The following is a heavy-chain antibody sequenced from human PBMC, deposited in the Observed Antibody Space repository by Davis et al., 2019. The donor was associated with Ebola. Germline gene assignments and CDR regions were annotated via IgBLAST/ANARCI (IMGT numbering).Heavy chain of an antibody. J-gene: IGHJ3*01. CDR1: GDSISSSRYH. Sequence: PSETLSLTCAVSGDSISSSRYHWGWVRQSPDKGLEWIGNFYDSGSTYYNPSFRSRVTISVDSTNNHFSLRLTSVTAADTATYYCVRQKEDGLPSDGFDVWGQGTKVIVSS. CDR3: VRQKEDGLPSDGFDV. V-gene: IGHV4-39*01. CDR2: FYDSGST.